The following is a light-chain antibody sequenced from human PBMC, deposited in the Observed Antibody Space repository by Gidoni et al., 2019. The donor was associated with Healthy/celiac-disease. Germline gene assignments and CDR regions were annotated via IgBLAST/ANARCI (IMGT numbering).Light chain of an antibody. CDR1: QDISNY. V-gene: IGKV1-33*01. CDR2: DAS. Sequence: DIQMTQSPSSLSASVGDRVTITCQASQDISNYLNWYQQKPGKAPKRLIYDASNLETGVPSRFSGSGSWTDFTFTISSLQPEDIATYYCQQYDNLQGLTFGGGTKVEIK. J-gene: IGKJ4*01. CDR3: QQYDNLQGLT.